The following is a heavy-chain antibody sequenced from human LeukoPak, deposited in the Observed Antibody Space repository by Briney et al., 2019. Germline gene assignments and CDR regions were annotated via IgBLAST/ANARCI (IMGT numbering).Heavy chain of an antibody. CDR1: FVSINSGSYS. J-gene: IGHJ4*02. CDR3: ARPYKNWGFVN. V-gene: IGHV4-39*01. CDR2: IYHSGST. Sequence: SETLSLTCAVSFVSINSGSYSWGWIRQPPGKGLEWIGSIYHSGSTYYNPSLKSRVTISVDTSKNQFSLKLNSVTAADTAIYYCARPYKNWGFVNWGQGTLVTVSS. D-gene: IGHD7-27*01.